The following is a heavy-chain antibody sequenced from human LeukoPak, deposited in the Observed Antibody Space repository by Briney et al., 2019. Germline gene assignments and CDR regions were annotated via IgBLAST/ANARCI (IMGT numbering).Heavy chain of an antibody. V-gene: IGHV4-4*07. CDR1: GGSLSGYY. Sequence: SETLSLTCAVYGGSLSGYYWSWIRQPPGKGLEWIGRIYTSGSTNYNPSLKSRVTMSVDTSKNQFSLKLSSVTAADTAVYYCARDRGVGALTGQLRFLSYYMDVWGKGTTVTISS. CDR3: ARDRGVGALTGQLRFLSYYMDV. D-gene: IGHD1-26*01. CDR2: IYTSGST. J-gene: IGHJ6*03.